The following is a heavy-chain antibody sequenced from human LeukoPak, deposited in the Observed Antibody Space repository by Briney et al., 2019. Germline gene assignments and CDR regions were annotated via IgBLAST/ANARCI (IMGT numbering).Heavy chain of an antibody. CDR1: GGTFSSYT. CDR3: AAEGDIVVVPAAISRYNWFDP. Sequence: ASVKVSCKASGGTFSSYTISWVRQAPGQGLEWMGRITPILGIANYAQKFQGRVTITADKSTSTAYMELSSLRSEDTAVYYCAAEGDIVVVPAAISRYNWFDPWGQGTLVTVSS. J-gene: IGHJ5*02. CDR2: ITPILGIA. D-gene: IGHD2-2*02. V-gene: IGHV1-69*02.